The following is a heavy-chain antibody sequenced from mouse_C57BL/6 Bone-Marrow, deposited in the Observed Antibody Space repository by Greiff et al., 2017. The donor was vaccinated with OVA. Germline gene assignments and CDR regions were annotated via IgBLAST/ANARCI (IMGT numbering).Heavy chain of an antibody. V-gene: IGHV1-80*01. CDR2: IYPGDGDT. J-gene: IGHJ3*01. D-gene: IGHD1-1*01. CDR1: GYAFSSYW. Sequence: QVQLQQSGAELVKPGASVKISCKASGYAFSSYWMNWVKQRHGKGLEWIGQIYPGDGDTNYNGKFKGKATLTADKSSSTAYMQLSSLTSEDAAVYCSVYGWLAYWGQGTLVTVSA. CDR3: VYGWLAY.